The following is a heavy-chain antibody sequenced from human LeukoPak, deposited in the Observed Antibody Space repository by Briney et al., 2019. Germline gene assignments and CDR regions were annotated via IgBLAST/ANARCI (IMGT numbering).Heavy chain of an antibody. J-gene: IGHJ6*04. CDR1: GFTVSSNY. V-gene: IGHV3-66*02. CDR2: IYSGGST. CDR3: ARDRFLEWLPVDV. D-gene: IGHD3-3*01. Sequence: GGSLRLSCAASGFTVSSNYMSWVRQAPGKGLEWVSVIYSGGSTYYADSVKGRFTISRDNSKNTLYLQMNSLRAEDTAVYYCARDRFLEWLPVDVWGKGTTVTVSS.